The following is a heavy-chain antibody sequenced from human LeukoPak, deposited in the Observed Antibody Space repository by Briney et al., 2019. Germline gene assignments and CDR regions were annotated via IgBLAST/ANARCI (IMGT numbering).Heavy chain of an antibody. CDR2: IDPSDSYT. CDR3: AYYDISTGYYTGFDY. Sequence: GEYLRISCKGSGYSFTSYWISWVRQMPGKGLEWMGRIDPSDSYTNYSPSFQGHVTISADKSITTAYLQWSSLKASDTALYYCAYYDISTGYYTGFDYWGQGTLVTVSS. V-gene: IGHV5-10-1*01. D-gene: IGHD3-9*01. CDR1: GYSFTSYW. J-gene: IGHJ4*02.